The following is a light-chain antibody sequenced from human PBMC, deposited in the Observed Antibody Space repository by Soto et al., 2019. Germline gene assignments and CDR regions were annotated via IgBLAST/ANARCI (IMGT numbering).Light chain of an antibody. CDR1: QSVNRN. V-gene: IGKV3-15*01. J-gene: IGKJ1*01. CDR2: GAS. Sequence: ERVMTQSPATPSVSPGERATVSWRASQSVNRNLAWYQQKPGQAPRLLISGASTRATGIPARFSGSGSGTEFTLTISSLQSEDFAVYYCQQYNNWPPTWTFGQGTKVDIK. CDR3: QQYNNWPPTWT.